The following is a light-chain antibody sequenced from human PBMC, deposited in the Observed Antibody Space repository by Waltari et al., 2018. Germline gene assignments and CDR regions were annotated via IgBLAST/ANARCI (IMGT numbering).Light chain of an antibody. Sequence: QSVLPQPPSASGTPGQRVTISCSGSASNIGGNLVNRYPQLPGKAPKLLIYRSDLRPSGVPDRFSGSKSGTSASLAISGLQSEDEADYFCASWDDSLNGHWVFGGGTKVTVL. CDR1: ASNIGGNL. J-gene: IGLJ3*02. CDR2: RSD. V-gene: IGLV1-44*01. CDR3: ASWDDSLNGHWV.